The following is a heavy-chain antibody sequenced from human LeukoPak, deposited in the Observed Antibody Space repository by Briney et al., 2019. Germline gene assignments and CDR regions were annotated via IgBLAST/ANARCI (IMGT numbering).Heavy chain of an antibody. CDR2: IYYSGST. J-gene: IGHJ4*02. D-gene: IGHD3-10*01. V-gene: IGHV4-39*07. Sequence: SETLSLTCTVSGGSISSSSYYWGWIRQPPGKGLEWIGSIYYSGSTYYNPSLKSRVTISVDTSKDQFSLKLSSVTAADTAVYYCARDRGAMATEFDYWGQGTLVTVSS. CDR1: GGSISSSSYY. CDR3: ARDRGAMATEFDY.